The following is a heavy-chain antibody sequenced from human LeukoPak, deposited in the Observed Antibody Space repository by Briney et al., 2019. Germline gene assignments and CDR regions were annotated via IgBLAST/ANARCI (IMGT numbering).Heavy chain of an antibody. CDR3: ARDQKYIVATIDY. Sequence: SQTLSLTCAVSGGSISSGGYSWSWIRQPPGKGLEWIGYIYHSGSTYYNPSLKSRVTISVDRSKNQFSLKLSSVTAEDTAVYYCARDQKYIVATIDYWGQGTLVTVSS. J-gene: IGHJ4*02. CDR2: IYHSGST. V-gene: IGHV4-30-2*01. D-gene: IGHD5-12*01. CDR1: GGSISSGGYS.